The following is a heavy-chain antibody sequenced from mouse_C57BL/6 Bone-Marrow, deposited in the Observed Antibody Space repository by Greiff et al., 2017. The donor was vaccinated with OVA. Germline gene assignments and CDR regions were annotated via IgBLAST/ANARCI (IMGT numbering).Heavy chain of an antibody. CDR3: TRYDGYFAWFAY. J-gene: IGHJ3*01. Sequence: VQLQQSGAELARPGASVTLSCKASGYTFTDYEMHWVKQTPVHGLEWIGAIDPETGGTAYNQKFKGKAILTADKSSSTAYMELRSLTSEDSAVYYCTRYDGYFAWFAYWGQGTLVTVSA. CDR2: IDPETGGT. D-gene: IGHD2-3*01. CDR1: GYTFTDYE. V-gene: IGHV1-15*01.